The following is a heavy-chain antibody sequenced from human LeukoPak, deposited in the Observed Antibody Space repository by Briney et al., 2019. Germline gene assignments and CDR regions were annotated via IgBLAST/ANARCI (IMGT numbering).Heavy chain of an antibody. CDR2: VNCGGSST. J-gene: IGHJ4*02. Sequence: GGSLRLSCAASGFTFSGSAMNWVRQAPANGLEWVSSVNCGGSSTYYADSVKGRFTISRDNSKNTLYLQMNSLRVEDTAVYYCAKGPVVTLDSWGQGTLVTVSS. D-gene: IGHD4-23*01. CDR3: AKGPVVTLDS. V-gene: IGHV3-23*01. CDR1: GFTFSGSA.